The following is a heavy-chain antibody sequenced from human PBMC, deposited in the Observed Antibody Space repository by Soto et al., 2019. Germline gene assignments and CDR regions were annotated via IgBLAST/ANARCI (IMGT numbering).Heavy chain of an antibody. J-gene: IGHJ4*02. CDR1: GGSISSSNYY. V-gene: IGHV4-39*01. CDR3: ATGDGFEVVTPFFDY. D-gene: IGHD3-3*01. Sequence: QLQLQESGPGLVKPSETLSLTCTVSGGSISSSNYYWGWIRQTPGKGLEWVGRSYYRGNTHYNPSLKSRVTIYVDTSKNQFSLNLYSVTAADTAVYYCATGDGFEVVTPFFDYWGQGTLVTVSS. CDR2: SYYRGNT.